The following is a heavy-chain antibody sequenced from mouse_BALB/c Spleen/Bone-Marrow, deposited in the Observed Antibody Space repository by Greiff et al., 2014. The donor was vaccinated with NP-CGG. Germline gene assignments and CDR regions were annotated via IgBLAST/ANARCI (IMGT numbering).Heavy chain of an antibody. CDR1: GFNIKDTY. CDR3: ARNGNYGAWFAY. D-gene: IGHD2-1*01. V-gene: IGHV14-3*02. J-gene: IGHJ3*01. CDR2: IDPANGNT. Sequence: EVQLQESGAELAKPGASVKLSCTASGFNIKDTYMHWVKQRPEQGLEWIGRIDPANGNTKYDPKFQGKATITADTSSNTAYLQLSSLTSEDTAVYYCARNGNYGAWFAYWGQGTLVTLSA.